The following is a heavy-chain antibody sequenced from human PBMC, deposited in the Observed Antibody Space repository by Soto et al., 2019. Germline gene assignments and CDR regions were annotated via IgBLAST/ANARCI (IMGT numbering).Heavy chain of an antibody. CDR3: ARLYYDSSDYYYFDS. CDR1: GGSFSGYY. Sequence: PSETLSLTCAVYGGSFSGYYWSWIRQPPGKGLEWIGEINQSGSTNYNPSLKSRVTISVDTSKNQLSLKLTSVTAADTAVYYCARLYYDSSDYYYFDSWGQGTLVTVSS. D-gene: IGHD3-22*01. CDR2: INQSGST. J-gene: IGHJ4*02. V-gene: IGHV4-34*01.